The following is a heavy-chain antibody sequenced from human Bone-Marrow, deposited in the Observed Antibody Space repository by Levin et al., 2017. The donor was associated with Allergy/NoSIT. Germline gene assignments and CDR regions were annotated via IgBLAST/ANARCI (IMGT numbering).Heavy chain of an antibody. Sequence: ASVKVSCKASGYTFTNYDIHWVRQAPGQSLEWMGWINPNSGGTSSAQKFQGRVTMTRDTSINTSYMELTRLTSDDTAVYYCAREASSSGWNDKLDYWGQGTLVTVSS. D-gene: IGHD1-1*01. J-gene: IGHJ4*02. V-gene: IGHV1-2*02. CDR1: GYTFTNYD. CDR2: INPNSGGT. CDR3: AREASSSGWNDKLDY.